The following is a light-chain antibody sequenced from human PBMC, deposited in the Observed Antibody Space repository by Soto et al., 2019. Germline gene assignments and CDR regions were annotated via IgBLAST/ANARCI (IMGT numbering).Light chain of an antibody. V-gene: IGKV1-5*01. CDR3: QQYNSYSEA. CDR2: DVS. J-gene: IGKJ1*01. Sequence: DIQMTQSPSTLSASVGDRVTITCRASQSISVWLAWYQQKPGSGPKLLIFDVSTLASGVPSRFSGSGSGPEFTLTISSLQPDDFATYYCQQYNSYSEAFGQGTKVDNK. CDR1: QSISVW.